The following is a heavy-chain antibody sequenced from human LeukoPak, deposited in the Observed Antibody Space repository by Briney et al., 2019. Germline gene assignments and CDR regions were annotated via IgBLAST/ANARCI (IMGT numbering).Heavy chain of an antibody. J-gene: IGHJ4*02. CDR1: GFTFSSYS. CDR2: ISSSSSYI. Sequence: PGGSLRLSCAASGFTFSSYSMNWVRQAPGKGLEWVSSISSSSSYIYYADSVKGRFTISRDNAKNSLYLQMNSLRAEDTAVYYCARDMFGFEYYFDYWGQGTLVTVPS. CDR3: ARDMFGFEYYFDY. V-gene: IGHV3-21*01. D-gene: IGHD3-10*02.